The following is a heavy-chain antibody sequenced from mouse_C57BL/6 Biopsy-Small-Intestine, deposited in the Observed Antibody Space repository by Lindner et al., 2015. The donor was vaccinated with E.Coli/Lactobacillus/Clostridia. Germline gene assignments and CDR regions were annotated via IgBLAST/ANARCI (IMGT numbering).Heavy chain of an antibody. CDR3: VRSNWDV. D-gene: IGHD4-1*01. V-gene: IGHV10-1*02. Sequence: VQLQESGGRLVQPKGSLKLSCAASGFSFNTYAMYWIRQAPGKGLEWVARIRTKSNNYATYCADSVKDRFTISRDDSQSILYLQMNNLKTEDTAIYYCVRSNWDVWGQGTTLTVSS. CDR2: IRTKSNNYAT. J-gene: IGHJ2*01. CDR1: GFSFNTYA.